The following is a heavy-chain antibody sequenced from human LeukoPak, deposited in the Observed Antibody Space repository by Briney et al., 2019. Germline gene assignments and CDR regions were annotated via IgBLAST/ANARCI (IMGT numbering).Heavy chain of an antibody. D-gene: IGHD2-2*01. J-gene: IGHJ4*02. CDR3: ARGVGYCSSTSCSFDY. CDR1: GGSISSGGYY. V-gene: IGHV4-31*03. CDR2: IYYSGST. Sequence: PSETLSLTCTVSGGSISSGGYYWSWIRQHPGRGVEWIGYIYYSGSTYYNPSPKSRVTISVDTSKNQFSLKLSSVTAADTAVYYCARGVGYCSSTSCSFDYWGQGTLVTVSS.